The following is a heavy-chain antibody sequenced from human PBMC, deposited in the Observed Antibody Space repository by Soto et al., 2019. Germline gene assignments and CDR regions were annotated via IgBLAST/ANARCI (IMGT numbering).Heavy chain of an antibody. Sequence: QVELQESGPGLVKPSQTLSLTCTVSGGSISSGGYYWSWIRHHPGKGLEWIGYIYDGGSTYYNPYLQSRVTISVDTAKNQFSLKLSSVTAADKAVYYCASQATGWYPDYWGQGTLVTVSS. CDR2: IYDGGST. CDR1: GGSISSGGYY. V-gene: IGHV4-31*03. D-gene: IGHD6-19*01. J-gene: IGHJ4*02. CDR3: ASQATGWYPDY.